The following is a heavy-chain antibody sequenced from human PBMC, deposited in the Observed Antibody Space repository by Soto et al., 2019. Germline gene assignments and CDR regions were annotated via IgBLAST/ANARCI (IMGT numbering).Heavy chain of an antibody. J-gene: IGHJ4*02. CDR3: ARATQFYYVSSGYSKNFDF. CDR2: INHIGST. CDR1: GGSFSGYF. V-gene: IGHV4-34*01. Sequence: PSETLSLTCGVSGGSFSGYFWTWIRQAPGKGLEWMGEINHIGSTNYNPSLRSRLTISIDTSKKQFSLKLTSVTAADTALYFCARATQFYYVSSGYSKNFDFWGQGTLVTVSS. D-gene: IGHD3-22*01.